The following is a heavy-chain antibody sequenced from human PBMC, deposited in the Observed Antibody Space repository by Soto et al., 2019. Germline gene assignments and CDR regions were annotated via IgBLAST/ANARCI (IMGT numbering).Heavy chain of an antibody. CDR3: AAATSGSYYYYYGMDV. V-gene: IGHV1-58*01. J-gene: IGHJ6*02. Sequence: ASVKVSCKASGFTFTSSAVQWVRQARGQRLEWIGWIVVGSGNTNYAQKFQERVTITRDRSTSTAYMELSSLRSEDTAVYYCAAATSGSYYYYYGMDVWGQGTTVTVSS. D-gene: IGHD1-26*01. CDR1: GFTFTSSA. CDR2: IVVGSGNT.